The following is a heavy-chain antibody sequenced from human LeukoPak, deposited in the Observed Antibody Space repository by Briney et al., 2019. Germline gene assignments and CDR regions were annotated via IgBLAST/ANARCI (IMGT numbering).Heavy chain of an antibody. CDR3: ARAKRDYDVQYYYYYMDV. V-gene: IGHV3-21*01. CDR1: GFTFSSYS. CDR2: ISSSSSYI. D-gene: IGHD3-10*02. Sequence: GGSLRLSCAASGFTFSSYSMNWVRQAPGKGLEWVSSISSSSSYIYYADSVKGRFTISRDNAKTSLYLQMNSLRAENTAVYYCARAKRDYDVQYYYYYMDVWGKGTTVTISS. J-gene: IGHJ6*03.